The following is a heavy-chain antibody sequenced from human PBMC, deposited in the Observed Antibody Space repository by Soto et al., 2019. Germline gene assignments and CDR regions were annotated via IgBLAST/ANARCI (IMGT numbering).Heavy chain of an antibody. Sequence: LTRSGAASVFSFSSYGIHWVREAPGKGLEWVAVIWYDGSNKYYADSVKGRFTISRDNSKNTLYLQMNSLRAEDTAVYYCARVPLGSSGWEEGNWFGPWGQGTLVTVSS. CDR2: IWYDGSNK. J-gene: IGHJ5*02. CDR3: ARVPLGSSGWEEGNWFGP. V-gene: IGHV3-33*01. D-gene: IGHD6-19*01. CDR1: VFSFSSYG.